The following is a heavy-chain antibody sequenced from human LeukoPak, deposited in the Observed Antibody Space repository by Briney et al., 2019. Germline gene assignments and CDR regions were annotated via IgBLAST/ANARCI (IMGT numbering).Heavy chain of an antibody. CDR2: IYSGGST. V-gene: IGHV3-53*01. Sequence: GGSLRLSGAASGFTVSSNYMSWVRQAPGKGLEWVSVIYSGGSTYYADSVKGRFTISRDNSKNTLYLQMNSLRAEDTAVYYCARERKDYGSGSYYTDYWGQGTLVTVSS. D-gene: IGHD3-10*01. J-gene: IGHJ4*02. CDR1: GFTVSSNY. CDR3: ARERKDYGSGSYYTDY.